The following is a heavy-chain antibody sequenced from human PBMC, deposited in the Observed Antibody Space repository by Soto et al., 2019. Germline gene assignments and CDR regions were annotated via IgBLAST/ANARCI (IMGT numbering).Heavy chain of an antibody. CDR2: IHYSGIT. V-gene: IGHV4-59*08. CDR1: GVSISSHY. CDR3: ARNAPWTDAFDV. D-gene: IGHD5-12*01. Sequence: PSETLSLTCTVSGVSISSHYWSWIRQPPGKGLEWIAYIHYSGITNYNPSLKSRVTVSVDTSKNQFSLKLSSVTAADTAVYYCARNAPWTDAFDVWGQGTMVTVSS. J-gene: IGHJ3*01.